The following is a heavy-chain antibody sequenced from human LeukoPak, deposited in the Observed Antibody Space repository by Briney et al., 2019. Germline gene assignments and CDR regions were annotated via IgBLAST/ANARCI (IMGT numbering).Heavy chain of an antibody. CDR2: IYHSGST. Sequence: SGTLSLTCAVSGGSISSSNWWSWVRQPPGKGLEWIGEIYHSGSTNYNPSLKSRVTISVDKSKNQFSLKLSSVTAADTAVYYCARARVAGQYYYYYGMDVWGQGTTVTVSS. V-gene: IGHV4-4*02. J-gene: IGHJ6*02. D-gene: IGHD6-19*01. CDR3: ARARVAGQYYYYYGMDV. CDR1: GGSISSSNW.